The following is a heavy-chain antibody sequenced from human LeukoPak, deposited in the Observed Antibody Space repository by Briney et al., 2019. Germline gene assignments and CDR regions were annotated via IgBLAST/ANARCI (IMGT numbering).Heavy chain of an antibody. CDR2: IYSGGTT. V-gene: IGHV3-66*01. CDR3: AREKDGRGPFAY. CDR1: GFIVSTKY. J-gene: IGHJ4*02. D-gene: IGHD2-15*01. Sequence: GGSLRLSCAVSGFIVSTKYMTWVRQVPGKGLEWVSVIYSGGTTYYADSVKGRFTISRDDSKNTLYLQMNSLRAEDTAVYYCAREKDGRGPFAYWGQGTLVTVSS.